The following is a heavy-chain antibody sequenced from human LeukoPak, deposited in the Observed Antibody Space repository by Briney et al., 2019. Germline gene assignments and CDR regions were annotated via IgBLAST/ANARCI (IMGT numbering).Heavy chain of an antibody. J-gene: IGHJ4*02. CDR3: ARDPEYYDSSGYGDY. V-gene: IGHV3-21*01. CDR1: GLTFSSYS. CDR2: ISSSSSYI. Sequence: AGPTLRISTAAFGLTFSSYSMYWVPQATRKRLFWLPSISSSSSYIYCADSVKGRFTISRDNAKNSLYQQMNSLRAEETAVYYCARDPEYYDSSGYGDYWGQGTLVTVSS. D-gene: IGHD3-22*01.